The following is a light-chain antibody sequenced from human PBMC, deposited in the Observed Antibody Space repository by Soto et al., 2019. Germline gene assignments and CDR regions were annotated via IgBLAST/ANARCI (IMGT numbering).Light chain of an antibody. J-gene: IGLJ1*01. V-gene: IGLV2-8*01. CDR3: SSYEGGTNV. Sequence: QSALTQPPSASGSPGQSVAISCTGTSSDVGGYNYVSWYQQHPGKAPKLMIYEVNKRPSGVPDRFSGSKSGNTASLTVSGLKAEDEVDNFSSSYEGGTNVFGTGTKVTVL. CDR2: EVN. CDR1: SSDVGGYNY.